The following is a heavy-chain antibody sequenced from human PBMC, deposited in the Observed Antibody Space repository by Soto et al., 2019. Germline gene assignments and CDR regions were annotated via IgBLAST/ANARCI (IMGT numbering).Heavy chain of an antibody. CDR3: ARETGYTTTWTNWFDP. CDR2: ISSSGDYT. D-gene: IGHD6-13*01. J-gene: IGHJ5*02. Sequence: GGSLRLSCAASGFTFSSYTMNWVRQAPGKGLEWVSSISSSGDYTYYADSMKGRVTISRDNAKNSLYLRVTSLRAEDTAFYYCARETGYTTTWTNWFDPWGQGTLVTVSS. CDR1: GFTFSSYT. V-gene: IGHV3-21*01.